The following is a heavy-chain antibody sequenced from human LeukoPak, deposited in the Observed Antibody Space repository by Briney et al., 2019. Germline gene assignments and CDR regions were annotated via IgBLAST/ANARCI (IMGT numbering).Heavy chain of an antibody. CDR3: ARGPVVVPNWFDP. Sequence: PSETLSLTCTVSGGSISSSSYYWAWIRQPPGKGLEWIGSIYYSGNTYYNPSLKSRITISVDTSKNQFSLKLTSVTAADTAVYYCARGPVVVPNWFDPWGQGTLVTVSS. D-gene: IGHD2-2*01. V-gene: IGHV4-39*01. J-gene: IGHJ5*02. CDR2: IYYSGNT. CDR1: GGSISSSSYY.